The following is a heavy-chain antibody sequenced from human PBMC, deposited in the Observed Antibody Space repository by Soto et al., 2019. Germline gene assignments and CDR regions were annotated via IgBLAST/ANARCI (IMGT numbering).Heavy chain of an antibody. D-gene: IGHD4-17*01. Sequence: ASVKVSCKASGYTFTNFAMHWVRQAPGQRLEWMGWINAGNGNTKYSQKFQGRVTMTTDTSTSTAYMELRSLRSDDTAMYYCARDWTTVVTPYYYGMDVWGQGTTVTVSS. CDR2: INAGNGNT. V-gene: IGHV1-3*01. CDR3: ARDWTTVVTPYYYGMDV. J-gene: IGHJ6*02. CDR1: GYTFTNFA.